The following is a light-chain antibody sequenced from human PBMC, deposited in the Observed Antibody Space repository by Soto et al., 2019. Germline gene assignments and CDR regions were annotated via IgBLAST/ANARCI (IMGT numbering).Light chain of an antibody. Sequence: QSALTQPASVSGSPGQSITISCTGTSSDIGYYNYVSWHQQHPGKAPKLMIYEVSNRPSGVSNRFSGSKSGNTASLTISGLQAEDEADYYCTSYTTSSTYVFGTGTKLTVL. J-gene: IGLJ1*01. CDR3: TSYTTSSTYV. CDR2: EVS. CDR1: SSDIGYYNY. V-gene: IGLV2-14*01.